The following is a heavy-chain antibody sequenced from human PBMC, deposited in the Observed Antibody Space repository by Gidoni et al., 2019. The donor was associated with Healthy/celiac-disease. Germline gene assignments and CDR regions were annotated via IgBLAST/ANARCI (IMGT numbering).Heavy chain of an antibody. Sequence: QVQLVQSGSELKKPGASVKVSCKSSGSTFTSYALNWVRQGPGQGLEWMGWINTNTGNPTYAQGFTGRFVFSLDTSVSTAYLQISSLKAEDTAVYYCVQQPEPYYFDYWGQGTLVTVSS. CDR1: GSTFTSYA. V-gene: IGHV7-4-1*02. J-gene: IGHJ4*02. D-gene: IGHD6-13*01. CDR3: VQQPEPYYFDY. CDR2: INTNTGNP.